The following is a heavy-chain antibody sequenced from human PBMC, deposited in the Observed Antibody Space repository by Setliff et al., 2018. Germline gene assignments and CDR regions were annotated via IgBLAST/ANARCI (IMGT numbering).Heavy chain of an antibody. J-gene: IGHJ3*01. CDR3: ARGPQKFYSDTSGYFYDQGRSAFDV. V-gene: IGHV1-46*01. CDR1: AFTKYY. Sequence: ASVKVSCKASAFTKYYVHWVRQAPGQGLEWMGIIHPSGGSTTYAQKFQGRVTMTRDTSTSTTYMELSSLRSEDTAVYYCARGPQKFYSDTSGYFYDQGRSAFDVWGQGTMVTVSS. CDR2: IHPSGGST. D-gene: IGHD3-22*01.